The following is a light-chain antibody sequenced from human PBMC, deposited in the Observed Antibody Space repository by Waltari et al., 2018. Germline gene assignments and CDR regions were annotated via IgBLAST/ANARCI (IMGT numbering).Light chain of an antibody. CDR3: CSYAATNIVI. Sequence: HSALTQPASVSGSPGQSITISCSGTDSDVGSYNFVSWYQHHPGKAPKLLIYEDSNRPSGISYRFSGSKSGNTASLTISGLQAEDEADYYCCSYAATNIVIFGGGTKLTV. J-gene: IGLJ2*01. CDR2: EDS. V-gene: IGLV2-23*01. CDR1: DSDVGSYNF.